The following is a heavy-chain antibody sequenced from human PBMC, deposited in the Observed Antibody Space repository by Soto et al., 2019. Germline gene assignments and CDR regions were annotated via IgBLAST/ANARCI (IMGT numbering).Heavy chain of an antibody. CDR2: LIAMLETP. V-gene: IGHV1-69*13. J-gene: IGHJ4*02. D-gene: IGHD5-18*01. CDR3: GIGAMGICDY. CDR1: GGTFGSHG. Sequence: ASVKVSCNASGGTFGSHGIAWVRQAPGQGMEGMRGLIAMLETPTYARKVQGRATITADESLTSSYLELRSMSSEDTAEYVSGIGAMGICDYWGQG.